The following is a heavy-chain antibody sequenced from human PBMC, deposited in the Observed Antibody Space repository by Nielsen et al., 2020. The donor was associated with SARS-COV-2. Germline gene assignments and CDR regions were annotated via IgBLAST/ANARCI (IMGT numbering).Heavy chain of an antibody. D-gene: IGHD4-17*01. CDR3: AKDLTPYGDQDPGAFDI. Sequence: GGSLRLSCAASGFTFSSYGMHWVRQAPGKGLEWVAVISYDGSNKYYADSVKGRFTISRDNSKNTLYLQMNSLRAEDTAVYYCAKDLTPYGDQDPGAFDIWGQGTMVTVSS. J-gene: IGHJ3*02. CDR1: GFTFSSYG. CDR2: ISYDGSNK. V-gene: IGHV3-30*18.